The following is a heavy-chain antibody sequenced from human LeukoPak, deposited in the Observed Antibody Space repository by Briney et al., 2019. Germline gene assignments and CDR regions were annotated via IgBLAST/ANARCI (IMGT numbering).Heavy chain of an antibody. Sequence: GGSLRLSCAASGFTFDDYTMHWVRQAPGKGLEWVAGISWSSGNIGYADSVKGRFTISRDNSENTLYLQMNSLRDEDTAVYYCARDQGSLPVWFYYYMDVWGSGTTVTVSS. D-gene: IGHD3-16*01. J-gene: IGHJ6*03. V-gene: IGHV3-9*01. CDR1: GFTFDDYT. CDR2: ISWSSGNI. CDR3: ARDQGSLPVWFYYYMDV.